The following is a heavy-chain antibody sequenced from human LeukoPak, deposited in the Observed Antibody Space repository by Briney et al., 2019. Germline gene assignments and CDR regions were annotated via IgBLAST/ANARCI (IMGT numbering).Heavy chain of an antibody. CDR2: IIPIFGTA. CDR1: GGSFTFTSHA. V-gene: IGHV1-69*05. D-gene: IGHD4-11*01. J-gene: IGHJ6*03. Sequence: ASVKVSCKASGGSFTFTSHAISWVRQAPGQGLEWMGGIIPIFGTANYAQKFQGRVTITTDESTSTAYMELSSLRSEDTAVYYCAVTSYYYYYMDVWGKGTTVTVSS. CDR3: AVTSYYYYYMDV.